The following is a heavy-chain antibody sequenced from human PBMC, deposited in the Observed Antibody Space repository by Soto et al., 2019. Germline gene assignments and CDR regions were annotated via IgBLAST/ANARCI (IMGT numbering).Heavy chain of an antibody. CDR2: IYPGDSDT. D-gene: IGHD2-2*01. V-gene: IGHV5-51*01. CDR1: GYSFTSYW. Sequence: GESLKISCKGSGYSFTSYWIGWVRQMPGKGLEWMGIIYPGDSDTRYSPSFQGQVTISADKSISTAYLQWSSLKASDTAMYYWVRLECSSTSCYAYYYYGMDVWGQGTTVTVSS. CDR3: VRLECSSTSCYAYYYYGMDV. J-gene: IGHJ6*02.